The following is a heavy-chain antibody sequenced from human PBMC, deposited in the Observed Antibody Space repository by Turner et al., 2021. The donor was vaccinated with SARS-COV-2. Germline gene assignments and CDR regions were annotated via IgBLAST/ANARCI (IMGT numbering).Heavy chain of an antibody. CDR3: ARHSPELRGDYFDY. CDR2: IYYSGST. D-gene: IGHD1-26*01. V-gene: IGHV4-39*01. J-gene: IGHJ4*02. CDR1: GGSISSSSYY. Sequence: HLHLQESGTGLRKPSATMSPTCTVSGGSISSSSYYWGWIRQPPGKGLEWIGYIYYSGSTYYNPSLKSRVTIPVDTSKNQFSLKLSSVTAADTAVYYCARHSPELRGDYFDYWGQGTLVTVSS.